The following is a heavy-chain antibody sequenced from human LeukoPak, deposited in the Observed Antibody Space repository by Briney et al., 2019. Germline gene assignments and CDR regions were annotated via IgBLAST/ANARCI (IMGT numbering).Heavy chain of an antibody. V-gene: IGHV4-30-4*07. CDR3: ARHRVAYCGGDCYPGAFDI. D-gene: IGHD2-21*02. J-gene: IGHJ3*02. CDR1: GGSISSGGYS. CDR2: IYYSGST. Sequence: SQTLSLTCAVSGGSISSGGYSWSWIRQPPGKGLEWIGYIYYSGSTNYNPSLKSRVTISVDTSKNQFSLKLSSVTAADTAVYYCARHRVAYCGGDCYPGAFDIWGQGTMVTVSS.